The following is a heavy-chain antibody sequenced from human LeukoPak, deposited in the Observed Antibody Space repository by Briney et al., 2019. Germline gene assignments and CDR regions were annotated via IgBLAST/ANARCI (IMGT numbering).Heavy chain of an antibody. J-gene: IGHJ3*02. V-gene: IGHV1-69*06. D-gene: IGHD2/OR15-2a*01. CDR3: ARERRGIDRAFDI. CDR1: GGTFSSYA. Sequence: ASVKVSCKASGGTFSSYAISWVRQAPGQGLEWMGGIIPIFGTANYAQKFQGRVTITADKSTSTAYTELNRLRSDDTAVYYCARERRGIDRAFDIWGQGTMVTVSS. CDR2: IIPIFGTA.